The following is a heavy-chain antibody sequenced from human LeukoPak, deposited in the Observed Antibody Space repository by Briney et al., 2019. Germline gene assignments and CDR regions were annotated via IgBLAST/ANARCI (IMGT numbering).Heavy chain of an antibody. Sequence: KSSETLSLTCTVSGDSLTSGSRYWSWIRQPAGKGLEWIGHFYSSTRTTYNPSLEGRVTISGDTAKNQFSLKLDSVTAADTAVYFCARCMSELDYGDYAYYYHMDVWGKGTTVTVSS. CDR3: ARCMSELDYGDYAYYYHMDV. CDR2: FYSSTRT. D-gene: IGHD4-17*01. V-gene: IGHV4-61*09. CDR1: GDSLTSGSRY. J-gene: IGHJ6*04.